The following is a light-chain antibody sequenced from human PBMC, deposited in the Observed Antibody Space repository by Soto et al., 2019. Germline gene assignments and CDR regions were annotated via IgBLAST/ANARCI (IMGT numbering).Light chain of an antibody. CDR3: SSYAGSNIGV. J-gene: IGLJ1*01. CDR2: EVS. V-gene: IGLV2-8*01. CDR1: SSDVGGYNY. Sequence: QSALTQPPSASGSPGQSVTISCTGTSSDVGGYNYVSWYQQHPGKAPKLMIYEVSKRPSGVPDRFSGSKSGNTASLTVSGFQAEDDADYYCSSYAGSNIGVFGTGTKVTVL.